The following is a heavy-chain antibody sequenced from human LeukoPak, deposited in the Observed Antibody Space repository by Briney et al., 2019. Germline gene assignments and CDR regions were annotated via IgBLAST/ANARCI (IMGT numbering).Heavy chain of an antibody. CDR2: IYYSGST. CDR1: GGSITSGGYY. CDR3: ARERIVVVPAAMGGYYYYGMDV. J-gene: IGHJ6*02. D-gene: IGHD2-2*01. V-gene: IGHV4-31*03. Sequence: SETLSLTCTVSGGSITSGGYYWSWIRQHPGRGLEWIGYIYYSGSTYYNPSLKSRATISVDTSKNQFSLKLSSVTAADTAVYYCARERIVVVPAAMGGYYYYGMDVWGQGTTVTVSS.